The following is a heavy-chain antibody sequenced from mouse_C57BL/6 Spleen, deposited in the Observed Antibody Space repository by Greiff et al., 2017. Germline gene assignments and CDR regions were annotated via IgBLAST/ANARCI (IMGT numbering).Heavy chain of an antibody. V-gene: IGHV1-9*01. CDR1: GYTFTGYW. Sequence: QVQLQQSGAELMKPGASVKLSCKATGYTFTGYWIEWVKQRPGHGLEWIGEILPGSGSTNYNEKFKGKATFTADKSSSTAYMQLSSLTYEDSAVYYCARGDYCGTCFAYWGQGTLVTVSA. J-gene: IGHJ3*01. D-gene: IGHD1-1*01. CDR3: ARGDYCGTCFAY. CDR2: ILPGSGST.